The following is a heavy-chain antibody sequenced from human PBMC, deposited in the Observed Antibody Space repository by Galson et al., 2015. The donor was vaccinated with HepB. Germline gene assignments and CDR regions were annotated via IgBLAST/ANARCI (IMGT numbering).Heavy chain of an antibody. CDR1: GFTFNTYG. Sequence: SLRLSCAASGFTFNTYGMHWVRQAPGKGLEWVALIWYDGSNRYHADSVKGRFTVSRDNSKNTMYLQMDSLRAEDTAVYYCARSITIFGVISEGEGYFDYWGQGTLVTVSS. CDR2: IWYDGSNR. J-gene: IGHJ4*02. CDR3: ARSITIFGVISEGEGYFDY. V-gene: IGHV3-33*03. D-gene: IGHD3-3*01.